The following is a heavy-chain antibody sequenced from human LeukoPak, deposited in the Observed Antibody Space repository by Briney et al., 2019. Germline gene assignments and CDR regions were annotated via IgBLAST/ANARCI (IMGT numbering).Heavy chain of an antibody. D-gene: IGHD3-10*01. CDR1: GFTFSSYA. J-gene: IGHJ4*02. CDR3: AKFPYYYGSGSWDY. Sequence: PGGSLRLSCAASGFTFSSYAMSWVRQAPGKGLEWVSAISGSGGSTYYADSVKGRFIISRDNSKNTLYLQMNSLRAEDTAVYYCAKFPYYYGSGSWDYWGQGTLVTVSP. CDR2: ISGSGGST. V-gene: IGHV3-23*01.